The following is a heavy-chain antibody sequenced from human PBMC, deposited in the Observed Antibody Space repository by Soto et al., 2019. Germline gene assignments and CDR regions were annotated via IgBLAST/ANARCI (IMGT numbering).Heavy chain of an antibody. V-gene: IGHV1-69*01. D-gene: IGHD3-22*01. J-gene: IGHJ5*02. CDR1: GGTFSSYA. Sequence: QVQLVQSGAEVKKPGSPVKVSCKASGGTFSSYAISWVRQAPGQGLEWMGGIIPIFGTANYAQKFQGRVTITADESTSTAYMELSSLRSEDTAVYYCARELYDSSGYYGQGWFDPWGQGTLVTVSS. CDR3: ARELYDSSGYYGQGWFDP. CDR2: IIPIFGTA.